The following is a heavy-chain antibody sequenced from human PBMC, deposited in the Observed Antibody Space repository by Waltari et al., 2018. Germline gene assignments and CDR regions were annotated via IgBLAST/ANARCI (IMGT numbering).Heavy chain of an antibody. CDR1: GFTFSSYW. Sequence: EVQLVESGGGLVQPGGSLRLSCAASGFTFSSYWMHWVRQAPGKGLVWVQRINSDGSSTSYADSVKGRFTISRDNAKNTLYLQMNSLRAEDTAVYYCARGPRLLWFGELFNYWGQGTLVTVSS. CDR3: ARGPRLLWFGELFNY. V-gene: IGHV3-74*01. D-gene: IGHD3-10*01. CDR2: INSDGSST. J-gene: IGHJ4*02.